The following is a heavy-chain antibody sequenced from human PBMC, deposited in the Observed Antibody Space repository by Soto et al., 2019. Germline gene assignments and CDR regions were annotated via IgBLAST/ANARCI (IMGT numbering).Heavy chain of an antibody. V-gene: IGHV3-30*09. D-gene: IGHD3-22*01. CDR1: GFKYTDFA. J-gene: IGHJ6*02. Sequence: VQLVESGGGEVQPGRSLRLSCAASGFKYTDFALHWVRQAPGKGLEWVAIISYDGSDKYYADSVKGRFVISRDNRKNTLYLEMNSLRPEDKDVYFCARRAWDSYYAIDVWGQGTTVTVFS. CDR3: ARRAWDSYYAIDV. CDR2: ISYDGSDK.